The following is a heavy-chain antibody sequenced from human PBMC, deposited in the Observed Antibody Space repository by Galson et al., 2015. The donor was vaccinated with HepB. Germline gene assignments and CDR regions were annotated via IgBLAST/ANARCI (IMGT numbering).Heavy chain of an antibody. CDR3: ARHPRTLGTLFEY. CDR1: GGSFSGYY. D-gene: IGHD3-16*01. CDR2: INHSGST. Sequence: SETLSLTCAVYGGSFSGYYWSWIRQPPGKGLEWIGEINHSGSTNYNPSLKSRVTISVDTSKNQFSLRLASVTAADTAVYYCARHPRTLGTLFEYWGQGILVTVSS. J-gene: IGHJ4*02. V-gene: IGHV4-34*01.